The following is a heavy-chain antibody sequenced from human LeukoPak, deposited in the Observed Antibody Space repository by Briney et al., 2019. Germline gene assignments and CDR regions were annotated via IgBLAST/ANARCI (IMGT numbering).Heavy chain of an antibody. V-gene: IGHV1-8*01. D-gene: IGHD2-15*01. CDR3: ARAKCSGGSCYLSENYYGMDV. CDR2: MNPNSGNT. Sequence: ASVKVSCKASGYTFTSYDINWVRQATGQGLEWMGWMNPNSGNTGYAQKFQGRVTITRNTSISTAYMELSSLRSEDTAVYYCARAKCSGGSCYLSENYYGMDVWGQGTTVTVSS. J-gene: IGHJ6*02. CDR1: GYTFTSYD.